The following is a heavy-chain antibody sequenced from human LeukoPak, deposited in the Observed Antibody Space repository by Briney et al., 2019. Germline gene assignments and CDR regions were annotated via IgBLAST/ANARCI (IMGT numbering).Heavy chain of an antibody. Sequence: SETLSLTCTVSGGSISSYYWSWLRQPPGKGLEWIGYIYYSGSTNYNPSLKSRVTISVDTSKNQFSLKLNSVTAADTAVYYCARGRNDYYDSSGLPADWGQGTLVTVSS. CDR1: GGSISSYY. CDR3: ARGRNDYYDSSGLPAD. D-gene: IGHD3-22*01. V-gene: IGHV4-59*01. J-gene: IGHJ4*02. CDR2: IYYSGST.